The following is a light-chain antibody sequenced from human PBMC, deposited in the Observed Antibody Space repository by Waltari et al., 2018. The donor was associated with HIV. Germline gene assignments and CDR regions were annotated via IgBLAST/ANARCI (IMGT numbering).Light chain of an antibody. CDR1: SSDIGGYNY. J-gene: IGLJ2*01. V-gene: IGLV2-8*01. CDR2: EVT. CDR3: SSFAPTNKFYVL. Sequence: QSTLTQPPSASGSPGQSVTISCTGTSSDIGGYNYVSCYQQHPGKAPKLSMTEVTKRPSGVPARFSGSKSGNTASLTVSGLQADDEALYYCSSFAPTNKFYVLFGGGTTLTVL.